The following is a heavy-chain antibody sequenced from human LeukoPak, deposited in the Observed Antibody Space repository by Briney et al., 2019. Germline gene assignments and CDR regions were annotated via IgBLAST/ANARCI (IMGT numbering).Heavy chain of an antibody. CDR3: ARLTAAGIDY. CDR2: IYYSGST. CDR1: GGSMSDYY. V-gene: IGHV4-59*01. J-gene: IGHJ4*02. Sequence: SETLSLTCTVSGGSMSDYYWSWIRQPPGKGLEWIGYIYYSGSTNYNPSLKSRVTISVDTSKNQFSLKLSSVTAADTAVYYCARLTAAGIDYWGQGTLVTVSS. D-gene: IGHD6-13*01.